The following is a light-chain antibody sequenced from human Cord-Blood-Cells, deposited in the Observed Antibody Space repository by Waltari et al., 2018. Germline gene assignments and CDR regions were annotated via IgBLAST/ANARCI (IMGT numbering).Light chain of an antibody. V-gene: IGLV2-23*01. CDR2: EGR. Sequence: QSALTQPASVSGSPGQSITISCTGTSSDVWSYKLVSWYQQHPGKAPKLMIYEGRNRRSGVSNPFSGSQSGNTASLTIFGLQAEDEADYYCCSYAGSSTWVFDGGTKLTVL. CDR3: CSYAGSSTWV. CDR1: SSDVWSYKL. J-gene: IGLJ3*02.